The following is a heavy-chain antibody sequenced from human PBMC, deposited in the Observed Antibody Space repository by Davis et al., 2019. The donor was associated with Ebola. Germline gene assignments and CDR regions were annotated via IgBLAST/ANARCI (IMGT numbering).Heavy chain of an antibody. J-gene: IGHJ5*02. CDR2: IYPGDSDT. CDR3: ARRSYDFWSGSYWFDP. CDR1: GYSFTSYW. D-gene: IGHD3-3*01. Sequence: GESLKISCKGSGYSFTSYWIGWVRQMPGKGLEWMGIIYPGDSDTRYSPSFQGQVTISADKSISTAYLQWSSLKASDTAMYYCARRSYDFWSGSYWFDPWGQGTLVTVSS. V-gene: IGHV5-51*01.